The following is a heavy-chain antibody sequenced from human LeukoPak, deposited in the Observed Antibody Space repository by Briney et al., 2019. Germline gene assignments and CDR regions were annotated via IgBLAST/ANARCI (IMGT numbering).Heavy chain of an antibody. V-gene: IGHV3-66*02. D-gene: IGHD3-3*01. CDR2: IYNGGSI. J-gene: IGHJ6*03. Sequence: GGSLRLSCAASGFTVSFNYMSWVRQAPGKGLEWVSVIYNGGSIYYADSVKGRFTISRDNSKNTLYLQMNSLRAEDTAVYYCARGKDLDFWSGSPMDVWGKGTTVTVSS. CDR3: ARGKDLDFWSGSPMDV. CDR1: GFTVSFNY.